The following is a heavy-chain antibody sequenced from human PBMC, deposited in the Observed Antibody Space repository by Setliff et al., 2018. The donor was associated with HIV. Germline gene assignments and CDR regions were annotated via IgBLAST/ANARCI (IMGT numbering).Heavy chain of an antibody. V-gene: IGHV3-23*01. CDR3: TTSLPWFDP. CDR1: GFTFSSYA. CDR2: ISGSGGST. J-gene: IGHJ5*02. Sequence: GGSLRLSCAASGFTFSSYAMSWVRQAPGKGLEWVSAISGSGGSTDYAAPVKGRFTISRDDSKNTLYLQMNSLKTEDTAVYYCTTSLPWFDPWGQGTLVTVSS.